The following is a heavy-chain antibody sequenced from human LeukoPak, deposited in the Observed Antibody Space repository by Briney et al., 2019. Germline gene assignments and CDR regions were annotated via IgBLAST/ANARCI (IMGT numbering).Heavy chain of an antibody. CDR2: LHNYERRP. CDR1: GFTFKRYW. J-gene: IGHJ4*02. D-gene: IGHD3-9*01. Sequence: GGPLRLSCAPSGFTFKRYWMHYLPEAPGRALVGVSRLHNYERRPRSADSEKGRLAICRDNAKNTADPQMNSLRAEDTAVYYCARGMYYDILTGPLGFDYWGQGTLVTVSS. CDR3: ARGMYYDILTGPLGFDY. V-gene: IGHV3-74*01.